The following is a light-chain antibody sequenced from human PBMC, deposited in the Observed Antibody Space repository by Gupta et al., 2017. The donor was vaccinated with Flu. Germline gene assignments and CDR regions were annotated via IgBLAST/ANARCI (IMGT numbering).Light chain of an antibody. J-gene: IGLJ3*02. Sequence: RVPITCSGTSTNVGSNDLSWYQQLTGAAPNLLMYNNDERPSGVPVRFSASKSDTAACLTISGLQFEDEDDYYCAPWDESTSGGVFGGGTKLTVL. CDR2: NND. CDR1: STNVGSND. V-gene: IGLV1-44*01. CDR3: APWDESTSGGV.